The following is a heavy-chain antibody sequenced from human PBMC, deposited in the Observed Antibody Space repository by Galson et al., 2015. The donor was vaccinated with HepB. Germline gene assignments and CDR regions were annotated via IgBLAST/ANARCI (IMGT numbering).Heavy chain of an antibody. CDR1: GGSFSGYY. CDR2: INHSGST. D-gene: IGHD3-22*01. V-gene: IGHV4-34*01. Sequence: ETLSLTCAVYGGSFSGYYWSWIRQPPGKGLEWIGEINHSGSTNYNPSLKSRVTISLDTSKNQFSLKLSSVTAADTAVYYCARGRSGYYYYYYGMDVWGQGTTVTVSS. CDR3: ARGRSGYYYYYYGMDV. J-gene: IGHJ6*02.